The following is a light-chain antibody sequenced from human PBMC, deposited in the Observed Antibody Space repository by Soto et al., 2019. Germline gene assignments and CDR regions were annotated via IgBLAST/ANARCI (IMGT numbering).Light chain of an antibody. CDR3: QHRSNWPPT. CDR1: QSVRSN. Sequence: EIVMTQSPATLSVSPGERATLSCRASQSVRSNLAWYQQKPGQAPRLLIYGASTRATGIPATFSGSGSGTDFTLTISSLEPEDFAVYYCQHRSNWPPTFGQGTKVDIK. J-gene: IGKJ1*01. V-gene: IGKV3-11*01. CDR2: GAS.